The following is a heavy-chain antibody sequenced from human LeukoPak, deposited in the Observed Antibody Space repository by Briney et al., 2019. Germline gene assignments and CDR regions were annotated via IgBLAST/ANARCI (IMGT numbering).Heavy chain of an antibody. Sequence: SETLSLTCNVSGGSISSGGYSWTWIRQPPGKGLEWIGSISHSGPTSYSPSLKSRVTISVDTSKNQFSLKLTSVTAADTAVYYCARLGPHLDFWGQGTLVTVSS. J-gene: IGHJ4*02. CDR1: GGSISSGGYS. CDR2: ISHSGPT. CDR3: ARLGPHLDF. D-gene: IGHD7-27*01. V-gene: IGHV4-30-2*01.